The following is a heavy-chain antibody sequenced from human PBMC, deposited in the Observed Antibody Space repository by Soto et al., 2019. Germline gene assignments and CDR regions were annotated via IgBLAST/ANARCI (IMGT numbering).Heavy chain of an antibody. CDR2: VYPDDFDV. CDR3: ARFLVVPETISAFDV. V-gene: IGHV5-51*01. Sequence: PGESLKISCKASGYNFTNYWIGWVRQRPGKGLEWMGLVYPDDFDVRYSPSFQGQVTISVDKAISTASLQWSSLRTSDTAMYFCARFLVVPETISAFDVWGQGTMVTVSS. D-gene: IGHD1-20*01. J-gene: IGHJ3*01. CDR1: GYNFTNYW.